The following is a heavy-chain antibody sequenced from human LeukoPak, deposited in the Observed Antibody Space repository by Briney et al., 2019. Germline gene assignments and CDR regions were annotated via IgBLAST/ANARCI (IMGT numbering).Heavy chain of an antibody. CDR1: GFTFSNYW. CDR3: ARERGGFCSSTNCRGSFDY. Sequence: GGSLRLSCAASGFTFSNYWMTWVRQAPGKGLEWVANIKQDGSEENYVDSVKGRFTISRDNAKNSLYVQMNSPRAEDTAVYYCARERGGFCSSTNCRGSFDYWGQGTLVTVSS. CDR2: IKQDGSEE. D-gene: IGHD2-2*01. J-gene: IGHJ4*02. V-gene: IGHV3-7*01.